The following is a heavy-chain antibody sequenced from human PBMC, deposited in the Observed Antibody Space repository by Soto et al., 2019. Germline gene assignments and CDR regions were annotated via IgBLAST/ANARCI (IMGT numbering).Heavy chain of an antibody. V-gene: IGHV2-5*01. J-gene: IGHJ4*02. CDR1: GFSLSSSAVG. Sequence: QITLKESGPTLVKPTQTLTLTCSFSGFSLSSSAVGVGWIRQPPGKAPEWLALIYWNDDKQYSPSLKSRFTITKDTSKNQVVLTMTNMDPVDTARYHCAQGRGWLFDYWGQGILVTVSS. D-gene: IGHD5-12*01. CDR3: AQGRGWLFDY. CDR2: IYWNDDK.